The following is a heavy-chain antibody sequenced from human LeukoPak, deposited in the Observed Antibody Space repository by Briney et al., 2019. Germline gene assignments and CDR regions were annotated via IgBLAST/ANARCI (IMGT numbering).Heavy chain of an antibody. V-gene: IGHV4-30-4*01. CDR3: ARADYSRRPDGC. J-gene: IGHJ4*02. Sequence: PSQTLSLTCTVSGDSVSSGGSYWRWVRQPPGKGLEWIGYISYSGGTYYNPSLQSRVTISVDTSKNQFSLKLSPVTAADTAVYYCARADYSRRPDGCWGQGTLVTVSS. CDR1: GDSVSSGGSY. CDR2: ISYSGGT. D-gene: IGHD5-12*01.